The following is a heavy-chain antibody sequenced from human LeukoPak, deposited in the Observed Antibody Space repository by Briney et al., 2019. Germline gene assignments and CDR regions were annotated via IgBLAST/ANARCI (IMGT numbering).Heavy chain of an antibody. J-gene: IGHJ4*02. Sequence: PSETLSLTCNVYGGSCDDYYCSWIRQPPGKGLEWIGEIHPSGIFYYNSSLVSRVTISIDTSKTQFSLRLTSVTAADTAFYYCARGRDRSKAGDHWGQGSLVTVP. CDR1: GGSCDDYY. CDR2: IHPSGIF. V-gene: IGHV4-34*01. D-gene: IGHD5-24*01. CDR3: ARGRDRSKAGDH.